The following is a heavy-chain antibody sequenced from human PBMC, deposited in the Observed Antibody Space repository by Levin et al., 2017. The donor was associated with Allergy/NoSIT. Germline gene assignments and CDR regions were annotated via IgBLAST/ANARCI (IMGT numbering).Heavy chain of an antibody. CDR3: AKTHNTSLSFDQ. V-gene: IGHV3-30*18. J-gene: IGHJ4*02. CDR1: GFSFSNFG. D-gene: IGHD2-2*01. CDR2: ISFDGSHQ. Sequence: GGSLGLSCAASGFSFSNFGMHWVRQAPGKGLEWVAIISFDGSHQYYADSVKGRFTVSRDNSKNTLSLQMSSLRPEDTAVYYCAKTHNTSLSFDQWGQGTLVTVSS.